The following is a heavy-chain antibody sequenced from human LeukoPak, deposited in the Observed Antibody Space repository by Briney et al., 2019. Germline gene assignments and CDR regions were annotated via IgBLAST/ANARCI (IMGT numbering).Heavy chain of an antibody. Sequence: GGTLRLSCAASRFTFSSYGMSWVRQAPGKGLEWVSAISGSGDSTYYADSVKGRFTISRDNSKNTLYVQMKSLRAEDTAVYFCARGAFYDYWGQGTLVTVSS. J-gene: IGHJ4*02. V-gene: IGHV3-23*01. CDR3: ARGAFYDY. D-gene: IGHD2/OR15-2a*01. CDR2: ISGSGDST. CDR1: RFTFSSYG.